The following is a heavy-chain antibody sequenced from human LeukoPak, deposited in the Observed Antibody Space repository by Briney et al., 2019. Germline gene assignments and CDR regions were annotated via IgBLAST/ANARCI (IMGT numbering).Heavy chain of an antibody. J-gene: IGHJ5*02. CDR2: IWYDGNDK. Sequence: GGSLRLSCAASGFTFSSYAMSWVRQAPGKGLEWVAVIWYDGNDKYYADSVKGRFTISRDNSKNTVYLQMNSLRAEDTAVYSCARPSGSGSPHHNWFDPWGQGTLVTVSS. CDR3: ARPSGSGSPHHNWFDP. D-gene: IGHD3-22*01. CDR1: GFTFSSYA. V-gene: IGHV3-33*08.